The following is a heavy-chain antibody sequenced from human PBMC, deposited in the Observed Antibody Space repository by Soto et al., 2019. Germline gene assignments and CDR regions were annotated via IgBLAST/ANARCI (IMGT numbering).Heavy chain of an antibody. V-gene: IGHV4-59*01. CDR3: ARGIAARQTYYYYGMDV. J-gene: IGHJ6*02. CDR2: IYNNGRT. CDR1: GGSISSSS. Sequence: PSETLSLTCTVSGGSISSSSWSWIRQPPGRGLEWIGYIYNNGRTDYNPSLKSRVTISVDTSKNQFSLKLSSVTAADTAVYYCARGIAARQTYYYYGMDVWGQGTTVTVSS. D-gene: IGHD6-6*01.